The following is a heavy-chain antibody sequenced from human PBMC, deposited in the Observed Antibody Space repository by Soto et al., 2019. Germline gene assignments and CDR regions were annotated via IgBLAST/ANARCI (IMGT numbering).Heavy chain of an antibody. D-gene: IGHD2-15*01. J-gene: IGHJ3*02. CDR2: INHSGST. Sequence: QVQLQQWGAGLLKPSETLSLTCAVYGGSFSGYYWSWIRQPPGKGLEWIGEINHSGSTNYNPSLKSRVPISVDTSKNQFSLKLSSVTAADTAVYYCARGDIVVVVAASRGGGDAFDIWGQGTMVTVSS. CDR3: ARGDIVVVVAASRGGGDAFDI. CDR1: GGSFSGYY. V-gene: IGHV4-34*01.